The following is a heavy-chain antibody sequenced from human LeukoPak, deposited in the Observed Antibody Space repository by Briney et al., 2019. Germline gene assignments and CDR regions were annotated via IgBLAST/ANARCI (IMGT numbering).Heavy chain of an antibody. J-gene: IGHJ5*02. Sequence: SETLSLTCTVSGGSISDSYWSWIRQPAGKGLEPIGRINPSGSTKYTPSLKSRVTMSVDTSKNQFSLKLTSVTAADTAVYYCARVGRGFDLWGQGTLVTVSS. CDR3: ARVGRGFDL. CDR2: INPSGST. D-gene: IGHD6-25*01. V-gene: IGHV4-4*07. CDR1: GGSISDSY.